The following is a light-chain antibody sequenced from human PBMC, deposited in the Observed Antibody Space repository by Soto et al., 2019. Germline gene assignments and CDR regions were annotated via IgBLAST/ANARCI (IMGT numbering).Light chain of an antibody. Sequence: DIQMTQSPSSVSASVGDRVTITCRASQGISNWLAWYQQQPGKAPKLLIYGASSLQSGVPSRFSGGGSGTHFTLIISSPQPEDFATYYCQQTNTFLPLTFGGGTKVEI. V-gene: IGKV1-12*01. CDR3: QQTNTFLPLT. CDR2: GAS. J-gene: IGKJ4*01. CDR1: QGISNW.